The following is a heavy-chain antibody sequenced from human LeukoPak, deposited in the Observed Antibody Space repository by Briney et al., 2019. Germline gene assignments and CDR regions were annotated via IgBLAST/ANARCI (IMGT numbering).Heavy chain of an antibody. D-gene: IGHD1-26*01. V-gene: IGHV4-39*01. CDR2: IYYSGST. Sequence: SETLSLTCTLSGGSISSSGYYWGRIRQPPGKGLEWIASIYYSGSTYYNPSLKSRVTISVDTSKNQLSLKLSSLTAADTAVYYCARHEYSGSYYGLSWFDPWGQGTLVTVSS. CDR3: ARHEYSGSYYGLSWFDP. CDR1: GGSISSSGYY. J-gene: IGHJ5*02.